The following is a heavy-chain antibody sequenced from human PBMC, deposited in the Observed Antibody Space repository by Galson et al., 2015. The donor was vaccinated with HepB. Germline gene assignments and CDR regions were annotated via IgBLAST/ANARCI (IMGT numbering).Heavy chain of an antibody. CDR3: ARDLLPRRIDP. J-gene: IGHJ5*02. CDR2: INAGNSNT. CDR1: GYTLTGYA. Sequence: SVKVSCKASGYTLTGYAMHWVRQAPGQRLEWMGWINAGNSNTKYSQKFQGRVTITRDTSASTAYMELSSLRSEETAVYYCARDLLPRRIDPWGQGTLVTVSS. D-gene: IGHD2/OR15-2a*01. V-gene: IGHV1-3*01.